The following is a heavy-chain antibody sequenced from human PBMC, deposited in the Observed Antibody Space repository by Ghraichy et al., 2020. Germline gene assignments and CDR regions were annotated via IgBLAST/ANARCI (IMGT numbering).Heavy chain of an antibody. J-gene: IGHJ5*02. CDR3: ARVADIPNGYWFDP. V-gene: IGHV4-38-2*01. D-gene: IGHD2-2*01. CDR1: GYSISSGYY. Sequence: SETLSLTCAVSGYSISSGYYWGWIRQPPGKGLEWIGSIYHSGSTYYNPSLKIRVTISVDTSKNQFSLKLSSVTAADTAVYYCARVADIPNGYWFDPWGQGTLVTVSS. CDR2: IYHSGST.